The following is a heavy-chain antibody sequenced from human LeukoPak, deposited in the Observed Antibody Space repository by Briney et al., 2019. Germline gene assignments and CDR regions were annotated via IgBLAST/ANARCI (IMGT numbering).Heavy chain of an antibody. CDR1: GFTFSSYA. D-gene: IGHD2-15*01. CDR3: AKEPYYCSGGSCGANWFDP. J-gene: IGHJ5*02. V-gene: IGHV3-23*01. CDR2: ISGSGGST. Sequence: GGSLRLSCAASGFTFSSYAMSWVRQAPGKGLEWVSAISGSGGSTYYADSVKGRFTISRDNSKNTLYLQMNSLRAEDTAVYYCAKEPYYCSGGSCGANWFDPWGQGTLVTASS.